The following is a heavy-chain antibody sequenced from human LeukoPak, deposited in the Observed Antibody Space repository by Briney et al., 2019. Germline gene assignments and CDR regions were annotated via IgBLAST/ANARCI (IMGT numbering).Heavy chain of an antibody. V-gene: IGHV3-7*03. D-gene: IGHD1-1*01. CDR2: IKVDGSEK. J-gene: IGHJ4*02. CDR1: GFTFSNFW. Sequence: GGSLRLSCAASGFTFSNFWMSWVRQAPGKGLEWVANIKVDGSEKYYVDSVRGRFTISRDNAENSLYLQMNSLRAEDTAVYYCARKTGTTGEAFDYWGQGTQVTVSS. CDR3: ARKTGTTGEAFDY.